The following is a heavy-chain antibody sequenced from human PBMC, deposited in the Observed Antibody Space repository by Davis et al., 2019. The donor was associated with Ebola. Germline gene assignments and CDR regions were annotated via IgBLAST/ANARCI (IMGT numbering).Heavy chain of an antibody. V-gene: IGHV4-61*01. CDR3: AREGVVQGVADY. CDR1: GGSVSSGSYY. Sequence: MPSETLSLTCTVSGGSVSSGSYYWSWIRQPPGKGLEWIGYIYYSGNTNYNPSLKSRVTISVDTSKNQFSLKLSSVTAADTAVYYCAREGVVQGVADYWGQGTLVTVSS. D-gene: IGHD3-10*01. J-gene: IGHJ4*02. CDR2: IYYSGNT.